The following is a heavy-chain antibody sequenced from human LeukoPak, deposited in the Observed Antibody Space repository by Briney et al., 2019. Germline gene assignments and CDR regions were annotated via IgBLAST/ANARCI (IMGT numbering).Heavy chain of an antibody. CDR1: GFTVSSNY. Sequence: PGGSLRLSCAASGFTVSSNYMSWVRQAPGKGLEWIGSIYYSGSTYYNPSLKSRVTISVDTSKNQFSLKLSSVTAADTAVYYCARGDYYDSSGYTNWGQGTLVTVSS. CDR2: IYYSGST. D-gene: IGHD3-22*01. V-gene: IGHV4-39*07. CDR3: ARGDYYDSSGYTN. J-gene: IGHJ4*02.